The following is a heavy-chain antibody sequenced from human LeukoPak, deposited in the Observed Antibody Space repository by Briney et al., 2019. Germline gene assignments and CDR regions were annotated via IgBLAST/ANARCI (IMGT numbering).Heavy chain of an antibody. Sequence: GGSLRLYCAASGLNFSDYYMSWIRQAPGKGLEWLSYINIGGTNTHYADSVKGRFTISRDNAKKSLYLEMTNLRAEDTAVYYCATDGAGFDTWGQGVLVTVSS. V-gene: IGHV3-11*01. CDR1: GLNFSDYY. CDR2: INIGGTNT. CDR3: ATDGAGFDT. J-gene: IGHJ5*02.